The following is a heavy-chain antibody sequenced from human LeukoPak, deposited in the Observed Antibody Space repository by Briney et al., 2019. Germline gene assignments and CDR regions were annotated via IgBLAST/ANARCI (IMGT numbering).Heavy chain of an antibody. Sequence: GGSLRLSCAASGFTFSSYSMNWVRQAPGKGLEWVSSISSSSSYIYYADSVKGRFTISRDNAKNSLYLQMNSLRAEDTAVYYCARDRRQQVEEGYFDYWGQGTLVTVSS. CDR2: ISSSSSYI. CDR3: ARDRRQQVEEGYFDY. CDR1: GFTFSSYS. J-gene: IGHJ4*02. D-gene: IGHD6-13*01. V-gene: IGHV3-21*01.